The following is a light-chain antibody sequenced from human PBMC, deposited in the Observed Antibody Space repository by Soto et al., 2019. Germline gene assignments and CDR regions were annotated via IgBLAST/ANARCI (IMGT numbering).Light chain of an antibody. J-gene: IGKJ4*01. CDR3: LQDYNYPLT. CDR2: AAT. Sequence: AIQMTQSPSSLSASVGDKVTITCRASQGIRNDLGWYQQKPGKAPKLLIYAATTLQSGVPSRFSGSGSGTDFTLTISSLQPEDFATYYCLQDYNYPLTFGGGTKVDIK. CDR1: QGIRND. V-gene: IGKV1-6*01.